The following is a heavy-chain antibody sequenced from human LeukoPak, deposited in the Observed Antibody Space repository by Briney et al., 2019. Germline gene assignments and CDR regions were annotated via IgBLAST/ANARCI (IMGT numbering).Heavy chain of an antibody. CDR3: ARDEGYGGQRFDP. Sequence: SETLSLTCTVSGGSISSYYWSWIRQPPGKGLEWIGYIYYSGSTNYNPSLKSRVTISVDTSKNQFSLKLSSVTAADTAVYYCARDEGYGGQRFDPWGQGTLVTVSS. V-gene: IGHV4-59*01. CDR2: IYYSGST. CDR1: GGSISSYY. J-gene: IGHJ5*02. D-gene: IGHD4-23*01.